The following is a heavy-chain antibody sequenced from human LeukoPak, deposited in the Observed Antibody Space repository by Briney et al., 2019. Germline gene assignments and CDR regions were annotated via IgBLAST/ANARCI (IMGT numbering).Heavy chain of an antibody. Sequence: PGGSLRLSCAASGFTFSSYGMHWVRQAPGKGLEWVAFIRYDGSNKYYADSVKGRFTISRDNSKNTLYLQMNSLRAEDTAVYYCAKTDSGSYYGYSDFWGQGTLVTVSS. CDR3: AKTDSGSYYGYSDF. CDR2: IRYDGSNK. CDR1: GFTFSSYG. D-gene: IGHD1-26*01. V-gene: IGHV3-30*02. J-gene: IGHJ4*02.